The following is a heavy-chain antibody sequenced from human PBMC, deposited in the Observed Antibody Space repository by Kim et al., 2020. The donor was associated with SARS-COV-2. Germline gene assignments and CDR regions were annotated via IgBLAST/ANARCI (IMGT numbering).Heavy chain of an antibody. J-gene: IGHJ4*02. CDR1: GFSLTTSGMC. CDR2: IDWDGDK. CDR3: ARIRRDSSRGYRKIDQ. D-gene: IGHD3-22*01. Sequence: SGPTLVNPTQTLTLTCTFSGFSLTTSGMCVTWIRQPPGKALEWLAMIDWDGDKHYSTSLRSRLTISKDNSKNQVILTMTNMDPVDTATFYCARIRRDSSRGYRKIDQWGRGTLVTVSS. V-gene: IGHV2-70*13.